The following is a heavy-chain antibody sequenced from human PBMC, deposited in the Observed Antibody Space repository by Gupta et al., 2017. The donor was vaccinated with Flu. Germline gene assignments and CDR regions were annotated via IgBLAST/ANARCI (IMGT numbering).Heavy chain of an antibody. Sequence: EVQLLESGGGLVQPGGSLRLSCAASGLPFGDYAMNWVRQAPGKGREWVSTIGGGGHTTNYADSVMGRFTISRDNSKNTLYLQMNSLRGDDTAIYYCAKDRSGNPAIDYWGQGTLVTVSA. V-gene: IGHV3-23*01. J-gene: IGHJ4*02. D-gene: IGHD6-13*01. CDR2: IGGGGHTT. CDR3: AKDRSGNPAIDY. CDR1: GLPFGDYA.